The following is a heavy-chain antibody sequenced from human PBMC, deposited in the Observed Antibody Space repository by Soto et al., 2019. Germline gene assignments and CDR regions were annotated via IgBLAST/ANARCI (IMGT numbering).Heavy chain of an antibody. D-gene: IGHD3-16*01. J-gene: IGHJ5*01. CDR3: AKDRRAGGSSAFYFDF. CDR1: GFKFSSYA. Sequence: QPGGSLRLSCAASGFKFSSYAMRWVRQAPGKGLEWVSLISATGGGTYYADSVKGRFTISRDNSDNTLYLQVHSLRAEDTAVYYCAKDRRAGGSSAFYFDFWGQGAQVTVSS. V-gene: IGHV3-23*01. CDR2: ISATGGGT.